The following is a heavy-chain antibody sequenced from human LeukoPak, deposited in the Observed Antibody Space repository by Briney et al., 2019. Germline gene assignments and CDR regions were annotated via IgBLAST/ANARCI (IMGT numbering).Heavy chain of an antibody. CDR3: ARDKWRYYYGSGIEY. V-gene: IGHV1-2*02. CDR1: GYTFTGYY. J-gene: IGHJ4*02. Sequence: GASVKVSCKASGYTFTGYYMHWVRQAPGQGLEWMGWINPNSGGTNYAQKFQGRVTMTRDTSISTAYMELSRLRSDDTAVYYCARDKWRYYYGSGIEYWGQGTLVTVSS. CDR2: INPNSGGT. D-gene: IGHD3-10*01.